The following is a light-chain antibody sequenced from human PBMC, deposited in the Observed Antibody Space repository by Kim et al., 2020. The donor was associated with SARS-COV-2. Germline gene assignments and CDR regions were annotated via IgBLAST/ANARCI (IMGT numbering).Light chain of an antibody. CDR2: DAS. J-gene: IGKJ4*01. V-gene: IGKV3-11*01. CDR1: QSVSGY. CDR3: QQRSSWPLT. Sequence: LSPGERATLSCMASQSVSGYLAWYQQRPGQAPRLLIYDASNRATGIPPRFSGSGSGTDFTLTISSLEPEDFAVYYCQQRSSWPLTFGGGTKVEIK.